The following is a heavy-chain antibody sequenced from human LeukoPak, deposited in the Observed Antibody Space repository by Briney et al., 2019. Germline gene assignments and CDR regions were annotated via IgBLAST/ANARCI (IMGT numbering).Heavy chain of an antibody. V-gene: IGHV4-59*01. CDR3: AREFTMVRGVILNWFDP. Sequence: SETLSLICTVSGGSISSYYWSWIRQPPGKGLEWIGYIYYSGSTNYNPSLKSRVTISVHTSKNQFSLKLSSVTAADTAVYYCAREFTMVRGVILNWFDPWGQGTLVTVSS. D-gene: IGHD3-10*01. CDR1: GGSISSYY. CDR2: IYYSGST. J-gene: IGHJ5*02.